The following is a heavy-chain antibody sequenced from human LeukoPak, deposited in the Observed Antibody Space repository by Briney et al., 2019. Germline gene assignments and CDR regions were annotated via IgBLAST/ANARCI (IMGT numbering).Heavy chain of an antibody. J-gene: IGHJ4*02. CDR2: ISPTGSTT. CDR1: GFSFSGHW. D-gene: IGHD3-22*01. CDR3: ARGVAYYYDSSGYYPFDY. Sequence: GGSLRLSCTASGFSFSGHWMHWARQLPGKGLVWVSRISPTGSTTSYADSVKGRFTISRDNSKNTLYLQMNSLRAEDTAVYYCARGVAYYYDSSGYYPFDYWGQGTLVTVSS. V-gene: IGHV3-74*01.